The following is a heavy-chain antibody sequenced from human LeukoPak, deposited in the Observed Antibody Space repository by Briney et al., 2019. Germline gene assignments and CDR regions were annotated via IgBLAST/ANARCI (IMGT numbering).Heavy chain of an antibody. V-gene: IGHV5-51*01. CDR3: AIFDFLFGEIDNWFDP. CDR2: IYPGDSDT. J-gene: IGHJ5*02. CDR1: GYNFTIYW. Sequence: GESLKISCKGSGYNFTIYWIRWVRQMPGKGLEWMGIIYPGDSDTRYSPSFQGQVTISADKSISTAYLQWSSLKASDTAMYYCAIFDFLFGEIDNWFDPWGQGTQVTVSS. D-gene: IGHD3-16*01.